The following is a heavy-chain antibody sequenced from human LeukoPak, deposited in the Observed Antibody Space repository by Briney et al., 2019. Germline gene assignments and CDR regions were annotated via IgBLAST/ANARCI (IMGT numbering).Heavy chain of an antibody. D-gene: IGHD1-26*01. V-gene: IGHV4-39*01. CDR2: IYYSGST. Sequence: SETLSLTCTVSVGSISSSSYYWGWIRQPPGEGLEWIGSIYYSGSTYYNPSLKSRVTISVDTSKNQFSLKLSSVTAADTAVYYCARLWDYYFDYWGQGTLVTVSS. CDR1: VGSISSSSYY. CDR3: ARLWDYYFDY. J-gene: IGHJ4*02.